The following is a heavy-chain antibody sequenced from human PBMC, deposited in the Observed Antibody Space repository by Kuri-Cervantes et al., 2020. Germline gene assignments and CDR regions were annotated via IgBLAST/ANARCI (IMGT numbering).Heavy chain of an antibody. Sequence: SETLSLTCTVSGGSISSSSYYWGWIRQPPGKGLDWIASIYYSGSTYYNPSLKSRVTISLDTSKNQFSLRLGSVTAADTAVYYCARGRFRRAVVGEDAFDIWGQGTMVTVSS. D-gene: IGHD6-19*01. CDR1: GGSISSSSYY. J-gene: IGHJ3*02. CDR3: ARGRFRRAVVGEDAFDI. CDR2: IYYSGST. V-gene: IGHV4-39*07.